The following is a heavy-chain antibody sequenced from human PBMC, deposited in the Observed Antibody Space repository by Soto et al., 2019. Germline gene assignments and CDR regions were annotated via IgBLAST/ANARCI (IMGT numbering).Heavy chain of an antibody. Sequence: ASVKVSCKASGYTFTGYYMHWVRQAPGQGLEWMGWINPNSGGTNYAQKFQGSVTMTRDTSISTAYMELSRLRSDDTAVYYCASSDTRIDARWDFDIWGQGTMVTVSS. V-gene: IGHV1-2*02. D-gene: IGHD3-22*01. CDR2: INPNSGGT. J-gene: IGHJ3*02. CDR3: ASSDTRIDARWDFDI. CDR1: GYTFTGYY.